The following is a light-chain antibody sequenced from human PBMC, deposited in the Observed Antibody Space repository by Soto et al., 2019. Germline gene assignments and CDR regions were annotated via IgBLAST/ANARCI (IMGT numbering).Light chain of an antibody. Sequence: DIKMTQSPSTLSASVRDRVTITCRASQSISSWLAWYEQKPGKAPNLLIYKASSLESGVPSRFSGSGSGTEYTLTISIRQPDEVATYYCQHYNSYLYTVGHGTKLVTK. CDR3: QHYNSYLYT. J-gene: IGKJ2*01. V-gene: IGKV1-5*03. CDR1: QSISSW. CDR2: KAS.